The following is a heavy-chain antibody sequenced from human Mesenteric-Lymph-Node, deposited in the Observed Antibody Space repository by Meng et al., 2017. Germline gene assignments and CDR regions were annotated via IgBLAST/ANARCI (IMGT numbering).Heavy chain of an antibody. CDR3: ARDYWGSIDY. CDR1: GDSISSRRDY. CDR2: IYYSGST. V-gene: IGHV4-61*01. Sequence: GSLRLSCTVSGDSISSRRDYWGWIRQSPGKGLEWIGYIYYSGSTNYNPSLKSRVTISLDTSRNQFSLELSSVTAADTAVYYCARDYWGSIDYWGQGILVTVSS. D-gene: IGHD7-27*01. J-gene: IGHJ4*02.